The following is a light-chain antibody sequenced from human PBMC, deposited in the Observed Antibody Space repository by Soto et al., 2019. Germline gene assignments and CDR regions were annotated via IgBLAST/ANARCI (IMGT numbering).Light chain of an antibody. CDR2: EVV. J-gene: IGLJ1*01. CDR3: AAWDDRLNGYV. CDR1: KNDIGVYDF. V-gene: IGLV2-8*01. Sequence: QSALTQPPSASGSPGQSVTISCTGTKNDIGVYDFVSWYQHHPGKAPRLIIYEVVQRPSGVPDRFSGSTSGTSASLVISGLQSEDEADYYCAAWDDRLNGYVFGSGTKVTV.